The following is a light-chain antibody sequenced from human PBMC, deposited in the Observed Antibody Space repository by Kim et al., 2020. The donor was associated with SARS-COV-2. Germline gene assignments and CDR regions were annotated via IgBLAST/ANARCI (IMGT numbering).Light chain of an antibody. J-gene: IGLJ2*01. V-gene: IGLV3-1*01. CDR1: KLGDKY. CDR3: QAWDSSTAV. Sequence: VSPGQTASITCSGDKLGDKYACWYQQKPGQSPVLVIYQDSKRPSGIPERFSGSNSGNTATLTINGTQAMDEADYYCQAWDSSTAVFGGGTQLTVL. CDR2: QDS.